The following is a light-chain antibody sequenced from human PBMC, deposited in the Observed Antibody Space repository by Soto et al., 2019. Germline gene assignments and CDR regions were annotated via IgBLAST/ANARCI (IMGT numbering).Light chain of an antibody. Sequence: EIVLTQSPAALSLSPGERATLSCRASQNVNSFLAWYQQKPGLAPRLLIYDASNRATGIPARFSGSGSGTDFTLTIRSLEPEDFSVYYCQQCSAWTQTFGKGTKLEIK. V-gene: IGKV3-11*01. CDR2: DAS. J-gene: IGKJ2*01. CDR1: QNVNSF. CDR3: QQCSAWTQT.